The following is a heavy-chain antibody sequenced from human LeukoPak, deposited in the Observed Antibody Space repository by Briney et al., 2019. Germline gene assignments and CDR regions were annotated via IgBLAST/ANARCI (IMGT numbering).Heavy chain of an antibody. V-gene: IGHV4-38-2*02. CDR2: IYHSGST. Sequence: PSETLSLTCTVSGYSISSGYYWGWIRQPPGKGLEWIGSIYHSGSTYYNPSLKSRVTISVDTSKNQLSLKLNSVTAADTAVYYCARRARGNRAYYFDYWGQGTLVTVSS. D-gene: IGHD2-21*01. J-gene: IGHJ4*02. CDR3: ARRARGNRAYYFDY. CDR1: GYSISSGYY.